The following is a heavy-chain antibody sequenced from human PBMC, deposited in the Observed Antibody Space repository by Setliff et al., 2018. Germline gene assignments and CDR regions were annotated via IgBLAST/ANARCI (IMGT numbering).Heavy chain of an antibody. J-gene: IGHJ4*02. CDR3: VRGPGPSVVVAIPFDH. Sequence: ASVKVSCKTSGYAFITFGMSWVRQAPGQGLEWMGWMSPVYGIANYARKFQGRVTLTADTSTTTAYLELTSLRDDGTAVYYCVRGPGPSVVVAIPFDHWGQGSLVTVS. CDR2: MSPVYGIA. CDR1: GYAFITFG. D-gene: IGHD5-12*01. V-gene: IGHV1-18*01.